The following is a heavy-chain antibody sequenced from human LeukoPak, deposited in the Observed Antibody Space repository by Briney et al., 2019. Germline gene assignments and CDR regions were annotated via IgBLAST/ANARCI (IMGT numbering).Heavy chain of an antibody. D-gene: IGHD5/OR15-5a*01. J-gene: IGHJ6*02. CDR2: ISSSSDYI. CDR1: GFIFSDYS. CDR3: ARSRSVSNYKGMDV. Sequence: GGSLRLSCPASGFIFSDYSMSWVRQAPGKGLEWVSSISSSSDYIYYADSVKGRFTISRDNARNSLYLQMNSLRAEDTAVYYCARSRSVSNYKGMDVWGQGTTVTVSS. V-gene: IGHV3-21*01.